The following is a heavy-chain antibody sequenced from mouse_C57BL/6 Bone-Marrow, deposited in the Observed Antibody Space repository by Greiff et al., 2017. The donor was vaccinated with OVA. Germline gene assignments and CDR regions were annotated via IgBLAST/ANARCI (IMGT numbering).Heavy chain of an antibody. J-gene: IGHJ4*01. Sequence: EVKLQESGAELVRPGASVKLSCTASGFNIKDDYMHWVKQRPEQGLEWIGWIDPENGDTEYASKFQGKATITADTSSNTAYLQLSSLTSEDTAVYYCTTALVDYWGQGTSVTVSS. CDR2: IDPENGDT. D-gene: IGHD2-10*02. V-gene: IGHV14-4*01. CDR3: TTALVDY. CDR1: GFNIKDDY.